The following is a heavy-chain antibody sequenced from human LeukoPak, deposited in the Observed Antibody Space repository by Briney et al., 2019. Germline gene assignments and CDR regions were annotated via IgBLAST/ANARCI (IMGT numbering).Heavy chain of an antibody. CDR2: ISAYNGNT. V-gene: IGHV1-18*01. CDR3: ATDSRGRGATIFGVVRVLFDY. CDR1: GYTFTSYG. Sequence: ASVKVSCKASGYTFTSYGINWVRQAPGQGLEWMGWISAYNGNTNYAQELQGRVTMTTDTSTTTAYMELSSLRSEDTAVYYCATDSRGRGATIFGVVRVLFDYWGQGTLVTVSS. J-gene: IGHJ4*02. D-gene: IGHD3-3*01.